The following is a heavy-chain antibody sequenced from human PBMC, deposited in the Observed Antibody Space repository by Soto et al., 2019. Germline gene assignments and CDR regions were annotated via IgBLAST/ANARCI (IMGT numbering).Heavy chain of an antibody. J-gene: IGHJ5*02. D-gene: IGHD3-10*01. CDR1: GVSMRSYH. V-gene: IGHV4-59*01. CDR2: IYYSGRT. Sequence: VQLQESGPGLVKPSETLSLTCTVSGVSMRSYHWSWIRQPPGKGLEWIGYIYYSGRTNFNPSLTSRVTMSVDTSKNQFSLRLNSVTAADTAVYYCASLSGDGWFDPWGRGTLVTVSS. CDR3: ASLSGDGWFDP.